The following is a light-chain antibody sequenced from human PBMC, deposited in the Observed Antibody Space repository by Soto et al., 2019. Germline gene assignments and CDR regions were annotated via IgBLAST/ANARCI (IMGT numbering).Light chain of an antibody. CDR3: QQYNNWPWT. CDR1: QSVSSK. Sequence: ETVMTQSPATLYVSPGERATLSCRASQSVSSKLAWYQQKPGQAPRLLIYGASTRATGIPARFSGSGSGTEFTLTISSLQSEDFAVYYCQQYNNWPWTFGQGTKVDIK. CDR2: GAS. J-gene: IGKJ1*01. V-gene: IGKV3-15*01.